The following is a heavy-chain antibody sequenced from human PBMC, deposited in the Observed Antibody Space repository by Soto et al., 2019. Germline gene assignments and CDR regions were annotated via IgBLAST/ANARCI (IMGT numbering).Heavy chain of an antibody. CDR3: ARRYGYSFDY. D-gene: IGHD1-1*01. Sequence: QVQLQESGPGLVKPSETLSLTCTVSGGSISSYYWSWIRQPPGKGLEWIGYIYYSGSTNYNPSLKRRVPISVDTSKNQFPLKLSSVTAADTAVYYCARRYGYSFDYWGQGTLVTVSS. CDR2: IYYSGST. CDR1: GGSISSYY. V-gene: IGHV4-59*08. J-gene: IGHJ4*02.